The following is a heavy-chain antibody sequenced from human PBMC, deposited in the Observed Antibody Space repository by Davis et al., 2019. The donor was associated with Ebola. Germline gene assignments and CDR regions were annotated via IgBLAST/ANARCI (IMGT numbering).Heavy chain of an antibody. CDR1: GGSISSSSYY. D-gene: IGHD2-8*02. CDR2: IYYSGST. V-gene: IGHV4-39*01. CDR3: ARGPKGYCTGGVCYPYYYYGMDV. Sequence: MPSETLSLTCTVSGGSISSSSYYWGWIRQPPGKGLEWIGSIYYSGSTYYNPSLKSRVTISVDTSKNQFSLKLSSVTAADTAVYYCARGPKGYCTGGVCYPYYYYGMDVWGQGTAVTVSS. J-gene: IGHJ6*02.